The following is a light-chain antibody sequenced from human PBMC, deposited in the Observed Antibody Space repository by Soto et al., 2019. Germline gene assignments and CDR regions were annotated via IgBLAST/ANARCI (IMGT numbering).Light chain of an antibody. CDR1: QSVSSY. CDR2: AAS. CDR3: QHRSNWPLT. J-gene: IGKJ4*01. V-gene: IGKV3-11*01. Sequence: EIVLTQSPATLSLSPGERATLSCRASQSVSSYLAWYQQRPGQAPRLLSYAASNRAPGIPARFSGSGSGTDFTLTISSLEPEDFAVYYCQHRSNWPLTFGGGTRVAIK.